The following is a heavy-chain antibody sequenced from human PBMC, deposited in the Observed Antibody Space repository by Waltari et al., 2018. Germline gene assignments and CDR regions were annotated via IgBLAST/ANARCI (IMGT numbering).Heavy chain of an antibody. J-gene: IGHJ6*03. CDR3: ARDNHYGQISFYYYTDA. V-gene: IGHV4-38-2*02. Sequence: QLQMPESCPVLLKPSETPSLTSAVSGYSISSGYYWGWIRQPPGKGLEWIGRVQRSGSTDSNPSLKRRVSISVDTPKTQFSLRLSSVTAADAAVYYCARDNHYGQISFYYYTDAWGNGTPVTVSS. CDR1: GYSISSGYY. D-gene: IGHD3-10*01. CDR2: VQRSGST.